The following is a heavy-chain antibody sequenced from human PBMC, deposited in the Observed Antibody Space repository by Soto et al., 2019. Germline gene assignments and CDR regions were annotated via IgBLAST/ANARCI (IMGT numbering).Heavy chain of an antibody. CDR3: ARGQWPAGNY. V-gene: IGHV4-34*01. CDR2: INHSGST. CDR1: GGSFSGYY. D-gene: IGHD6-19*01. Sequence: QVQLQQWGAGLLKPSETLSLTCAVYGGSFSGYYWSWIRQPPGKGLERIGEINHSGSTNYNPSLKSRVTISVDTSKNQFSLKLSSVTAADTAVYYCARGQWPAGNYWGQGTLVTVSS. J-gene: IGHJ4*02.